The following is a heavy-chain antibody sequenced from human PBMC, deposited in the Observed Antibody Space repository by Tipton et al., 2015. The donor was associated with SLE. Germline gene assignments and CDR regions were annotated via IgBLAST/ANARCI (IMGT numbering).Heavy chain of an antibody. CDR3: ARTVRREMATGPAFDI. J-gene: IGHJ3*02. CDR1: GGSISSYY. D-gene: IGHD5-24*01. CDR2: IYYSGST. Sequence: TLSLTCTVSGGSISSYYWSWIRQPPGKGLEWIGYIYYSGSTNYNPSLKSRVTISVGTSKNQFPLKLSSVTAADTAVYYCARTVRREMATGPAFDIWGQGTMVTVSS. V-gene: IGHV4-59*08.